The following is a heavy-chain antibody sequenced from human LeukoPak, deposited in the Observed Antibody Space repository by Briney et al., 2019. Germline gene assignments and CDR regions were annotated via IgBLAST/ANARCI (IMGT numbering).Heavy chain of an antibody. Sequence: GGSLRLSCAASGFTFSSYGMHWVRQAPGKGLEWVAVIWYDGSNKYYADSVKGRFTIPRDNSKNTLYLQMNSLRAEDTAVYYCAKDPYCSGGSCYSGYWGQGTLVTVSS. D-gene: IGHD2-15*01. CDR3: AKDPYCSGGSCYSGY. CDR2: IWYDGSNK. V-gene: IGHV3-33*06. J-gene: IGHJ4*02. CDR1: GFTFSSYG.